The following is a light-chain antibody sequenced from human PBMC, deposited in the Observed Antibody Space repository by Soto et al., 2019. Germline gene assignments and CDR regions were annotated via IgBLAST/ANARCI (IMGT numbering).Light chain of an antibody. CDR2: EVH. CDR1: SSDVGGYNY. J-gene: IGLJ1*01. V-gene: IGLV2-14*01. Sequence: LTQPASVSGSPGQSITISCTGTSSDVGGYNYVSWYQQYPGKAPKLMIFEVHNRPSGVSNRFSGSKSGNTASLTISGLQAEDEADYYCSSYTSSSTPFVFGTGTKVTVL. CDR3: SSYTSSSTPFV.